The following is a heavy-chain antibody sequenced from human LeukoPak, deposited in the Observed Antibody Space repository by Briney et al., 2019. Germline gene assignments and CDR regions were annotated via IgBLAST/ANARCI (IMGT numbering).Heavy chain of an antibody. CDR1: GYTFTSYG. V-gene: IGHV1-18*01. CDR2: ISAYNGNT. CDR3: ARVGPLAVAGHNWFDP. J-gene: IGHJ5*02. D-gene: IGHD6-19*01. Sequence: ASVKVSCKASGYTFTSYGISWVRQAPGQGLEWMGWISAYNGNTNYAQKLQGRVTMTTDTSTSTAYMGLRSLRSDDTAVYYCARVGPLAVAGHNWFDPWGQGTLVTVSS.